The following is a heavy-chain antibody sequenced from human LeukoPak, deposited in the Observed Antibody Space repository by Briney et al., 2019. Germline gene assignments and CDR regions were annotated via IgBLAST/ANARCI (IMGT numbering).Heavy chain of an antibody. J-gene: IGHJ4*02. CDR1: GYTFTGYY. Sequence: ASVKVSCKASGYTFTGYYMHWVRQAPGQGLEWMGRINPNSGGTNYAQKFQGRVTMTRDTSTSTAYMELRSLRSDDTAVYYCARHDSSGYLPFDYWGQGTLVTVSS. V-gene: IGHV1-2*06. CDR3: ARHDSSGYLPFDY. D-gene: IGHD3-22*01. CDR2: INPNSGGT.